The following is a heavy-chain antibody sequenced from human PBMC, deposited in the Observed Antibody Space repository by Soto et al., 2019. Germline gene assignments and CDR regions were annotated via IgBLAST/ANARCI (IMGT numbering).Heavy chain of an antibody. V-gene: IGHV1-69*13. J-gene: IGHJ5*02. CDR2: IIPIFGTA. Sequence: ASVKVSCKASGGTFSSYAISWVRQAPGQGLEWMGGIIPIFGTANYAQKFQGRVTITADESTSTAYMELSSLRSEDTAMYYCARDPLGYSYENWFDPWGQGTLVTVSS. CDR3: ARDPLGYSYENWFDP. CDR1: GGTFSSYA. D-gene: IGHD5-18*01.